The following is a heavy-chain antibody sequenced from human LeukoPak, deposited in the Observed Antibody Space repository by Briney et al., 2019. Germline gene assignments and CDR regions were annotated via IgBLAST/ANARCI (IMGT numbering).Heavy chain of an antibody. CDR1: GFTFTSYA. Sequence: GGSLRLSCAASGFTFTSYALHWVRQAPGKGLEWVAVISHDGSTKYYADSVKGRFTISRDNAKNSLYLQMNSLRAEDTAVYYCARGLASSSTYYDYVWGSYQPRDFDYWGQGTLVTVSS. CDR3: ARGLASSSTYYDYVWGSYQPRDFDY. J-gene: IGHJ4*02. D-gene: IGHD3-16*02. V-gene: IGHV3-30-3*01. CDR2: ISHDGSTK.